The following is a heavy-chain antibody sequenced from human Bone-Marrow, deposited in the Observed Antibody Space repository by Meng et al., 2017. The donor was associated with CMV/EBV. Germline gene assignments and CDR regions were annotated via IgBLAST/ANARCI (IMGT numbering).Heavy chain of an antibody. D-gene: IGHD6-19*01. V-gene: IGHV1-2*02. CDR1: GYTFSDYC. J-gene: IGHJ4*02. CDR3: VRSSGWSLFDY. CDR2: IRSDGSAT. Sequence: QVQLMQSGAGVKEPGASVKVSCKTSGYTFSDYCMHWVRQAPGQGLEWMGWIRSDGSATNYAQKFRGRVTMTRDASVSTAYMELSGLTSDDTAVYFCVRSSGWSLFDYWGPGALVTVSS.